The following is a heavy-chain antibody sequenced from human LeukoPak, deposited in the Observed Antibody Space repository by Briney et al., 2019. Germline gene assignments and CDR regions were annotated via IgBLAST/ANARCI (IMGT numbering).Heavy chain of an antibody. V-gene: IGHV4-4*09. CDR2: IHSSGGS. CDR1: GASISNYY. CDR3: ARLGSYHDF. J-gene: IGHJ4*02. D-gene: IGHD1-26*01. Sequence: SETLSLTCTVSGASISNYYWSWIRQTPEKGLEWMGHIHSSGGSSYYPSLKSRLTLSIDTSRNQLSLRLPSVTAADTAVYFCARLGSYHDFWGQGALVTVSS.